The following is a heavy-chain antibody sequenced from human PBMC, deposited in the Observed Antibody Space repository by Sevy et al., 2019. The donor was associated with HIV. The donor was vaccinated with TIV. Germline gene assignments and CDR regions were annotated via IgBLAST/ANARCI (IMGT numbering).Heavy chain of an antibody. CDR3: ASQPGYRSTYYGFSLSRTFDS. Sequence: SETLSLTCSVSGGSITSNNYYWGWIRQPPGKGLEWIGSIYHSGNTYYNPSLKSRVTVSVDTSRGHCSLKVTSVAASDTAVYFCASQPGYRSTYYGFSLSRTFDSWGPGTLVTVSS. D-gene: IGHD6-19*01. CDR1: GGSITSNNYY. CDR2: IYHSGNT. J-gene: IGHJ4*02. V-gene: IGHV4-39*01.